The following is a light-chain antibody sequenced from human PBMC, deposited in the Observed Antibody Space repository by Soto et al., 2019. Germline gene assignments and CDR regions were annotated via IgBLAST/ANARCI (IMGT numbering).Light chain of an antibody. Sequence: EIVLTQSPATLSLSPGERATLSCGASQSVSSSSLAWYQQKRGQAPRLLIHDASSRATGIPDRFSGSGSGTDFTLTISRLEPEDFAVYYCQQYGGSPRTFGQGTKVDI. J-gene: IGKJ1*01. CDR2: DAS. CDR3: QQYGGSPRT. CDR1: QSVSSSS. V-gene: IGKV3D-20*01.